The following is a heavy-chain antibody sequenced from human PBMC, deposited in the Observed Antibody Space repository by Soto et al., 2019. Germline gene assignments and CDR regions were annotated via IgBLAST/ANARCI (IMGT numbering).Heavy chain of an antibody. CDR1: GFSFADHF. CDR2: TRNKFNGYST. V-gene: IGHV3-72*01. CDR3: AREAMHDGHYQIRYFDV. Sequence: EVQLVESGGGLVQPGGSLRLSCAASGFSFADHFMDWVRQAPGKGLEWVGRTRNKFNGYSTEYAASVTGRFTISRDDSHNSVYLQMDSLNTEDSALYHCAREAMHDGHYQIRYFDVWGRGTLVTVSS. D-gene: IGHD3-10*01. J-gene: IGHJ2*01.